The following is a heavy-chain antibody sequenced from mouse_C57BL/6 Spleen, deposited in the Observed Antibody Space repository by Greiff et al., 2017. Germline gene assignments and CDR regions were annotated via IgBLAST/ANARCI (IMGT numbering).Heavy chain of an antibody. Sequence: QVQLQQSGAELVKPGASVKISCKASGYAFSSYWMNWVKQRPGKGLEWIGQIYPGDGDTNYNGKFKGKATLTADKSSSTAYMQLSSLTSEDSAVYFCARWITTVVEGYFDVWGTGTTVTVSS. CDR1: GYAFSSYW. J-gene: IGHJ1*03. V-gene: IGHV1-80*01. CDR2: IYPGDGDT. CDR3: ARWITTVVEGYFDV. D-gene: IGHD1-1*01.